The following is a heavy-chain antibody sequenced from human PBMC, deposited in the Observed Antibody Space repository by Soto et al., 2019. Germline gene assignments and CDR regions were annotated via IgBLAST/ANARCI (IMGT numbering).Heavy chain of an antibody. CDR1: GYIFVNYG. CDR2: ISPYTGNT. D-gene: IGHD3-16*01. CDR3: VMVDNYVTPTPQDV. V-gene: IGHV1-18*01. Sequence: QVQLVQSGDEVKKPGASVKVSCKASGYIFVNYGIAWVRQAPGQGLEWMGWISPYTGNTHSATKIQGRLTMTTDTSRSMAYMDLGSLTSDDTAVYYCVMVDNYVTPTPQDVWGQGTTVTVSS. J-gene: IGHJ6*02.